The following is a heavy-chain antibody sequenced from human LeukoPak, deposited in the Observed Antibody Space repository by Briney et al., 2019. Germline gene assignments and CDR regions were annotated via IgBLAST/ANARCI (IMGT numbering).Heavy chain of an antibody. CDR3: AKSTGSKAYYFDF. D-gene: IGHD2-8*02. J-gene: IGHJ4*01. CDR1: GFMFSSYA. CDR2: ISGSGGSK. V-gene: IGHV3-23*01. Sequence: GGSLRLSCAASGFMFSSYAMTWVRQAPGKGLEWVSGISGSGGSKYSADSVKGRFTISRDNSKSTLFLQMNSLRAEDTAVYYCAKSTGSKAYYFDFWGQGILVNVFS.